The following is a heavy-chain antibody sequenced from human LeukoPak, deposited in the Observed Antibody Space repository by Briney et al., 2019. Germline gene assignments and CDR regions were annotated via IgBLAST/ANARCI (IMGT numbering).Heavy chain of an antibody. V-gene: IGHV3-21*01. CDR1: GFTFSSYS. D-gene: IGHD6-6*01. Sequence: KPGGSPRLSCAASGFTFSSYSMNWVRQAPGKGLEWVSSISSSSSYIYYADSVKGRFTISRDNAKNSLYLQMNSLRAEDTAVYYCARDPPTFEYSSSYWGQGTLVTVSS. CDR2: ISSSSSYI. CDR3: ARDPPTFEYSSSY. J-gene: IGHJ4*02.